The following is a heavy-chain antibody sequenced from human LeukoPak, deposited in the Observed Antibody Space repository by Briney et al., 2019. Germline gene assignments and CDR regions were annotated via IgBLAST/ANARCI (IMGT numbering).Heavy chain of an antibody. J-gene: IGHJ4*02. CDR2: TRNKANSYTT. CDR1: GFTFSDHY. V-gene: IGHV3-72*01. Sequence: GGSLRLSCAASGFTFSDHYMDWVRQAPGKGLEWVGRTRNKANSYTTEYAASVKGRFTISRDDSKNSMYLQMNSLKTEDTAVYYCARVLGYSGYDLAYWGQGTLVTVSS. CDR3: ARVLGYSGYDLAY. D-gene: IGHD5-12*01.